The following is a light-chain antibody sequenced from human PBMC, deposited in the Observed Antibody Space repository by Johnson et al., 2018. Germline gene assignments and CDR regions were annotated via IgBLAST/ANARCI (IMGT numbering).Light chain of an antibody. V-gene: IGLV1-51*02. J-gene: IGLJ1*01. CDR1: SSNIGNNY. CDR2: ENN. CDR3: GTWDSSLSAGNV. Sequence: QSVLTQPPSVSAAPGQKVTISCSGSSSNIGNNYVSWYQQLPGTAHKLLIYENNKRPSGIPDRFSGSKSGTSATLGITGLQTGDEAGYYCGTWDSSLSAGNVFGTGTKVTVL.